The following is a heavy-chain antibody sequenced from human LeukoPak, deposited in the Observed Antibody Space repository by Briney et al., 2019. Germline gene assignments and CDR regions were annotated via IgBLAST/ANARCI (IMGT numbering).Heavy chain of an antibody. CDR3: ASTGYSSSWYYFDY. D-gene: IGHD6-13*01. V-gene: IGHV3-30*04. CDR2: ISYDGSNK. CDR1: GFTFSSYA. Sequence: PGGSLRLSCAASGFTFSSYAMHWVRQAPGKGLGWVAVISYDGSNKYYADSVKGRFTISRDNSKNTLYLQMNSLRAEDTAVYYCASTGYSSSWYYFDYWGQGTLVTVSS. J-gene: IGHJ4*02.